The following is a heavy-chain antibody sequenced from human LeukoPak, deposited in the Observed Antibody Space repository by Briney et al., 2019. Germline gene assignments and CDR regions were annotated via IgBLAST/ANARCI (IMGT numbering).Heavy chain of an antibody. D-gene: IGHD1-26*01. Sequence: GGSLRLSCAASGFTFSVSAMYWIRQAPGKGLEWVSVINERGDWTNHADPVKGRFTIFRDNSKNTLYLQMNSLRVEDTALYYCAKDWHLGGWGQGTLVTVSS. CDR2: INERGDWT. CDR1: GFTFSVSA. J-gene: IGHJ4*02. CDR3: AKDWHLGG. V-gene: IGHV3-23*01.